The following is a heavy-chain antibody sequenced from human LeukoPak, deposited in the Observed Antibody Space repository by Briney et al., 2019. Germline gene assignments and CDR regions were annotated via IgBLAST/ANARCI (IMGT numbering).Heavy chain of an antibody. CDR1: GYTFTGYY. CDR2: INPNSGGT. J-gene: IGHJ4*02. D-gene: IGHD6-13*01. Sequence: ASVKVSCKASGYTFTGYYMHWVRQAPGQGLEWMGWINPNSGGTNYAQKFQGRVTMTRDTSISTAYMELRRLRSDDTAVYYCARGTRIAAAGMGYSIYWGQGTLVTVSS. CDR3: ARGTRIAAAGMGYSIY. V-gene: IGHV1-2*02.